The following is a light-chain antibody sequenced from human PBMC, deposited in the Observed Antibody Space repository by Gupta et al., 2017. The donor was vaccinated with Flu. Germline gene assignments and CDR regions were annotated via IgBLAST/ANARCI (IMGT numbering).Light chain of an antibody. V-gene: IGLV1-44*01. CDR3: AAWDDHFNTEI. CDR1: NSNIGKNS. Sequence: QSVLTQPPSASGTPGQRVAISCSGSNSNIGKNSVNWYQQVPGTAPKLLIYDNRQWPSGVPDRFSGSRSGTSASLAIRGLQPDDEAEYYCAAWDDHFNTEIFGSGTKVTVL. J-gene: IGLJ1*01. CDR2: DNR.